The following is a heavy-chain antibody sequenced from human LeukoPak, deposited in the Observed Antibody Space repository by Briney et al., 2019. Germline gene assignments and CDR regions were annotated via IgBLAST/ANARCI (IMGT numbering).Heavy chain of an antibody. V-gene: IGHV4-30-2*01. CDR2: IYHSGST. CDR3: ASAFGGVIVA. J-gene: IGHJ5*02. CDR1: GGSISSGGYS. Sequence: SETLSLTCTVSGGSISSGGYSWCWIRQPPGKGLEWIGYIYHSGSTYYDPSLKSRVTISVDRSKNQFSLKLSSVTAADTAVYYCASAFGGVIVAWGQGTLVTVSS. D-gene: IGHD3-16*02.